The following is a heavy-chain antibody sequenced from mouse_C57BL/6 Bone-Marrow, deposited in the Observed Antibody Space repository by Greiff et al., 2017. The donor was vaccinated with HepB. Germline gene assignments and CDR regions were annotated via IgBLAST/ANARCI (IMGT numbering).Heavy chain of an antibody. J-gene: IGHJ2*01. Sequence: EVQLQQSGPELVKPGASVKISCKASGYTFTDYYMNWVKQSHGKSLEWIGDINPNNGGTSYNQKFKGKATLTVDKSSSTAYMELRSLTSEDSAVYFCARETYYSNPYYFDYWGQGTTLTVSS. D-gene: IGHD2-5*01. V-gene: IGHV1-26*01. CDR2: INPNNGGT. CDR1: GYTFTDYY. CDR3: ARETYYSNPYYFDY.